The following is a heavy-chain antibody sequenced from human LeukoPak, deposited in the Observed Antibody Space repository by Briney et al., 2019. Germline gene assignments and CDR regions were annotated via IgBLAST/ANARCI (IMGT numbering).Heavy chain of an antibody. CDR3: ARSGYYSLDAFDI. D-gene: IGHD3-3*01. CDR1: GGSISSGDYY. J-gene: IGHJ3*02. V-gene: IGHV4-30-4*01. Sequence: SQTLSLTCTVSGGSISSGDYYWSWIRQPPGKGLEWIGYIYYSGSTYYNPSLKSRVTISVDTSKNQFSLKLSSVTAADTAVYYCARSGYYSLDAFDIWGQGTMVTVSS. CDR2: IYYSGST.